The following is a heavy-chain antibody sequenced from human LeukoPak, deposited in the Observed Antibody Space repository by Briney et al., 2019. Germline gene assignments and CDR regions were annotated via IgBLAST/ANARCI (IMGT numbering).Heavy chain of an antibody. CDR1: GGSISRGDYY. V-gene: IGHV4-30-4*01. Sequence: SQTLSLTCTVSGGSISRGDYYWSWIRQPPGKGLEWIVYIYYSGSTYYNPSLKSRVTISVDTSKNQLSLKLSSVTAADTAVYYCARGADDGDYLGRFFHVWGQGTLVTVSS. CDR2: IYYSGST. CDR3: ARGADDGDYLGRFFHV. J-gene: IGHJ4*02. D-gene: IGHD4-17*01.